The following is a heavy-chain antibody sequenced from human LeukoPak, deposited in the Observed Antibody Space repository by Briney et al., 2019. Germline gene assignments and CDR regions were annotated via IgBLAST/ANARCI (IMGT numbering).Heavy chain of an antibody. CDR3: ARGRITALDY. J-gene: IGHJ4*02. Sequence: SETLSLTCTVSGGSISSHYWSWIRQPPGKGLEWIGYIYYSGSTNYNPSLKSRVTISVDTSKNQFSLKLSSVTAADTAVYYCARGRITALDYWGQGTLVTVSS. D-gene: IGHD2/OR15-2a*01. CDR1: GGSISSHY. CDR2: IYYSGST. V-gene: IGHV4-59*11.